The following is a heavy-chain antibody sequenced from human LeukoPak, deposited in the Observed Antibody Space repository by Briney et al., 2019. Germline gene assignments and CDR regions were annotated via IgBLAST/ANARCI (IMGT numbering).Heavy chain of an antibody. CDR1: GFTFDDYA. CDR2: ISWNSGSI. Sequence: PGGSLRLSCAASGFTFDDYAMHWVRQAPGMGLEWVSGISWNSGSIGYADSVRGRFTISRDNAKNTLYLQMNSLRAEDTAVYYCANDLLATVTTRDYWGQGTLVTVSS. D-gene: IGHD4-17*01. V-gene: IGHV3-9*01. J-gene: IGHJ4*02. CDR3: ANDLLATVTTRDY.